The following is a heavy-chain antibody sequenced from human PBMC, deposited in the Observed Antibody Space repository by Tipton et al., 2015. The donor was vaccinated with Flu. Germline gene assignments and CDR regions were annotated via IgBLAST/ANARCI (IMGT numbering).Heavy chain of an antibody. V-gene: IGHV4-34*01. CDR1: GGSFSGYY. CDR2: INYSGST. J-gene: IGHJ2*01. CDR3: ARGPLLDL. Sequence: TLSLTCAVYGGSFSGYYWSWIRQPPGKGLEWIGEINYSGSTNYNPSIKSRVTISVDTSKNQFSPKLSSVTAADTAVYYCARGPLLDLWGRGTLVTVSS. D-gene: IGHD5/OR15-5a*01.